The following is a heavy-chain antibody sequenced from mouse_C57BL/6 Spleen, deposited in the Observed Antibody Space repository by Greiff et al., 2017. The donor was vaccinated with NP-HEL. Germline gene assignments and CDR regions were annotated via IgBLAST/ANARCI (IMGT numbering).Heavy chain of an antibody. CDR3: ARSIGNYDDWFAY. Sequence: QVQLQQPGAELVRPGTSVKLSCKASGYTFTSYWMHWVKQRPGQGLEWIGVIDPSDSYTNYNQKFKGKATLTVDKSSSTVYLQLSSLTSEDTAIYYCARSIGNYDDWFAYWGQGTLVTVSA. CDR1: GYTFTSYW. V-gene: IGHV1-59*01. D-gene: IGHD2-1*01. J-gene: IGHJ3*01. CDR2: IDPSDSYT.